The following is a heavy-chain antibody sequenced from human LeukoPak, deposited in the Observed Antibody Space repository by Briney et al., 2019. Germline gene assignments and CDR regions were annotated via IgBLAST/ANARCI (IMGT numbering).Heavy chain of an antibody. CDR1: GFTFKNYA. CDR3: ARGRSDYYFDY. J-gene: IGHJ4*02. D-gene: IGHD2-21*02. Sequence: GGSLRLSCVASGFTFKNYAMNWVRQAPGKGLEWVSVTYARGSTYYADSVEGRFTVSRDSSKNTLFLQMNSLRAEDTAVYYCARGRSDYYFDYWGQGTLVTVSS. CDR2: TYARGST. V-gene: IGHV3-53*01.